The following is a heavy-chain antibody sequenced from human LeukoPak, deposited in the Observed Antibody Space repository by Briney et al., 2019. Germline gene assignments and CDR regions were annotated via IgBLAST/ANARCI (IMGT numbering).Heavy chain of an antibody. J-gene: IGHJ4*02. CDR3: ARIEGAHYDILTGYPDY. Sequence: SETLSLTCAVYGGSFSGYYWSWIRQPPGKGLVWIGGINHSGSTNYNPSLKSRVTISVDTSKNQFSLKLSSVTAADTAVYYCARIEGAHYDILTGYPDYWGQGTLVTVSS. V-gene: IGHV4-34*01. CDR2: INHSGST. CDR1: GGSFSGYY. D-gene: IGHD3-9*01.